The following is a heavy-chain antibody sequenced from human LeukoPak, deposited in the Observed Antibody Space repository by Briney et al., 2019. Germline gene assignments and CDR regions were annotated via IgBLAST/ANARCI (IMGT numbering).Heavy chain of an antibody. Sequence: PGGSLRLSCAASGFTFSSYSMNWVRQAPGKGLEWVSYISSSSSTIYYADSVKGRFTISRDNAKNSLYLQMNSLRAEDTAVYYCARGGVAATPRNAFDIWGQGTMVTVSS. CDR2: ISSSSSTI. V-gene: IGHV3-48*04. D-gene: IGHD2-15*01. CDR3: ARGGVAATPRNAFDI. J-gene: IGHJ3*02. CDR1: GFTFSSYS.